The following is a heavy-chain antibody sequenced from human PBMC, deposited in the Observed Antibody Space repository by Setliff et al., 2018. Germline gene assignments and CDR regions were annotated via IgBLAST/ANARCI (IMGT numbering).Heavy chain of an antibody. CDR2: IYYSGST. D-gene: IGHD6-25*01. CDR3: ARDLSGPTSTLFDY. Sequence: TSETLSLTCAVYGGSFSGYYMQWVRQPPGKGLEWIGYIYYSGSTYYNPSLKSRVTISVDTSKNQFSLKLSSVTAADTAVYYCARDLSGPTSTLFDYWGQGTLVTVSS. J-gene: IGHJ4*02. CDR1: GGSFSGYY. V-gene: IGHV4-30-4*01.